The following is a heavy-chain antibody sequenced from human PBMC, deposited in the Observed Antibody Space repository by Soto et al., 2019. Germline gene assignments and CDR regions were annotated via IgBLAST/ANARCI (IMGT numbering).Heavy chain of an antibody. CDR2: ISGSGGST. CDR3: AKLTLKVVVAAVDY. J-gene: IGHJ4*02. D-gene: IGHD2-15*01. V-gene: IGHV3-23*01. CDR1: GFTFSSYA. Sequence: EVQLLESGGGLVQPGGSLRLSCAASGFTFSSYAMSWVHQAPGKGLEWVSAISGSGGSTYYADSVKGRFTISRDNSKNTLYLQMNSLRAEDTAVYYCAKLTLKVVVAAVDYWGQGTLVTVSS.